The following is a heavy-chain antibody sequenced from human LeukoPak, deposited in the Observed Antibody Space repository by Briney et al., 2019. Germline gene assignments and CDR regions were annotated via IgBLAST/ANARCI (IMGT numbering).Heavy chain of an antibody. CDR3: ASSSGGFNWFDP. J-gene: IGHJ5*02. D-gene: IGHD3-22*01. CDR1: GFTFSRYW. Sequence: GGSLRLSCAASGFTFSRYWMHWVRQAPGKGLVLVSRINSDGSSTNYADSVKGRFTISCDNAKNTLYLQMNSLRVEDTAVYYCASSSGGFNWFDPWGQGTLVTVSS. V-gene: IGHV3-74*01. CDR2: INSDGSST.